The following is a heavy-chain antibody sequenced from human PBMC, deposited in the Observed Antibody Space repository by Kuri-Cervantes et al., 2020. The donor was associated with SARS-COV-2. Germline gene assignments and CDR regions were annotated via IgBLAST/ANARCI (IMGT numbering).Heavy chain of an antibody. CDR3: ARAYSSNLPREVAGFDP. Sequence: ASVKVSCKVSGYTLTELSMHWVRQAPGEGLEWMGGFDPEDGETIYAQKFQGRVTITADKSTSTAYMELGSLRSEDTAVYYCARAYSSNLPREVAGFDPWGQGTLVTVSS. V-gene: IGHV1-24*01. CDR1: GYTLTELS. D-gene: IGHD6-13*01. J-gene: IGHJ5*02. CDR2: FDPEDGET.